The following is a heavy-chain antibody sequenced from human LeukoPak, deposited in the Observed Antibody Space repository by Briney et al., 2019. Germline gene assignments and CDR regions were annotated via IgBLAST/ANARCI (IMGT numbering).Heavy chain of an antibody. V-gene: IGHV1-2*02. CDR3: ARDPPLSSTSTYGEDY. CDR2: INPNSGGT. J-gene: IGHJ4*02. D-gene: IGHD2-2*01. Sequence: ASVKVSCKASGYTFTGYYMHWVRQAPEQGLEWMGWINPNSGGTNYAQKFQGRVTMTRDTSISTAYMELSRLRSDDTAVYYCARDPPLSSTSTYGEDYWGQGTLVTVSS. CDR1: GYTFTGYY.